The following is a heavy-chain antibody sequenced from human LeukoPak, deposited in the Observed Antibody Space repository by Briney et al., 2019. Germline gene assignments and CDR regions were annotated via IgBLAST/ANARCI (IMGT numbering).Heavy chain of an antibody. V-gene: IGHV3-21*01. J-gene: IGHJ5*02. D-gene: IGHD1-26*01. CDR2: ITYTSDI. CDR3: ARGAVGATVDWFDP. Sequence: PGGSLRLSCAASGFTFSSYTMNWVRQSPGKGLEWVSCITYTSDIYYADSVKGRFTISRDNAKNSLYLQMNSLRAEDTAVYYCARGAVGATVDWFDPWGQGTLVTVSS. CDR1: GFTFSSYT.